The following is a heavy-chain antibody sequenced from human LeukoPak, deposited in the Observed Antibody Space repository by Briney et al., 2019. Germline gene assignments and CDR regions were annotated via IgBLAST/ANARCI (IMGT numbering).Heavy chain of an antibody. V-gene: IGHV3-21*01. CDR2: ISSTSSHI. CDR1: GFTFSSYA. CDR3: VREGYGGNDDEAFDI. D-gene: IGHD4-23*01. J-gene: IGHJ3*02. Sequence: PGGSLRLSCAASGFTFSSYAMHWVRQAPGKGLEWVSSISSTSSHIYYADSLKGRFTISRDNAKNSLYLQMDSLRVEDTAVYYCVREGYGGNDDEAFDIWGQGTMVTVSA.